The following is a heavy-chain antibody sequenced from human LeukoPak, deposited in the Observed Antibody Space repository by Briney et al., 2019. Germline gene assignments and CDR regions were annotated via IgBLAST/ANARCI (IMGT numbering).Heavy chain of an antibody. Sequence: GSSVNVSCKASGGTFSSYAISWVRQAPGQGLEWMGGIIPSFGTANYAQKFQGRVTITADQSTSTAYMELSSLRSEDTAVYYCARVEDYYDSSGYLFDYWGQGTLVTVSS. CDR1: GGTFSSYA. CDR3: ARVEDYYDSSGYLFDY. J-gene: IGHJ4*02. CDR2: IIPSFGTA. D-gene: IGHD3-22*01. V-gene: IGHV1-69*13.